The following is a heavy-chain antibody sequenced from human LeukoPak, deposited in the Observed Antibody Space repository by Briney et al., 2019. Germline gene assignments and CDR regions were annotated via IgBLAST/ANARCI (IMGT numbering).Heavy chain of an antibody. CDR1: GFTFSSYW. CDR3: ARRRYSGSSQHFDY. V-gene: IGHV3-7*01. J-gene: IGHJ4*02. D-gene: IGHD1-26*01. Sequence: GGSLRLSCAASGFTFSSYWMSWVRQAPGKGLEWVANIKQDGSEKYYVDSVKGRFTISRDNAKNSLYLQMNSLRAEDTAAYYCARRRYSGSSQHFDYWGQGAQVTVSS. CDR2: IKQDGSEK.